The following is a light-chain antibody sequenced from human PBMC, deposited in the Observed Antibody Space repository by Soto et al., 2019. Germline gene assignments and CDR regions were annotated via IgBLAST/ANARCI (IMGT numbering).Light chain of an antibody. CDR1: QGISSN. CDR2: SAS. J-gene: IGKJ4*01. Sequence: DIQLTQSPSFLSASVGDRVTITCRASQGISSNLAWYQQKPGKAPNLLIYSASTLQRGVPSRFSGSGSGTEFTLTIRSLQPEDFATYYCQHLNGYPLTFGGGTRVEIK. V-gene: IGKV1-9*01. CDR3: QHLNGYPLT.